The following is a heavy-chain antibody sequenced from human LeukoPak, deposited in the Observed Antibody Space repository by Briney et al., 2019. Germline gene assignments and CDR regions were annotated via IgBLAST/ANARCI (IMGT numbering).Heavy chain of an antibody. J-gene: IGHJ4*02. V-gene: IGHV3-33*01. CDR1: GFTFSSYG. CDR3: ARANPTIDY. Sequence: PGRSLRLSCAASGFTFSSYGMHWVRQAPGKGLEWVAVIWYDGSNKYYADSVKGRFTISRDNSKNTLYLQMNSRRAEDTAVYYCARANPTIDYWGQGTLVTVFS. CDR2: IWYDGSNK.